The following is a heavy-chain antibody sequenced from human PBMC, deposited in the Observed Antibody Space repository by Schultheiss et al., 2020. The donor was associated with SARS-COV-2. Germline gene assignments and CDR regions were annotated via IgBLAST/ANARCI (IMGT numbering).Heavy chain of an antibody. CDR2: ISAYNGNT. V-gene: IGHV1-18*01. J-gene: IGHJ5*02. CDR3: ARVPQRLITIFGVARSRWFDP. Sequence: ASVKVSCKASGYTFTSYGISWVRQAPGQGLEWMGWISAYNGNTNYAQKLQGRVTMTTDTSTSTAYMELRSLSSDDTAIYYCARVPQRLITIFGVARSRWFDPWGQGTLVTVSS. CDR1: GYTFTSYG. D-gene: IGHD3-3*01.